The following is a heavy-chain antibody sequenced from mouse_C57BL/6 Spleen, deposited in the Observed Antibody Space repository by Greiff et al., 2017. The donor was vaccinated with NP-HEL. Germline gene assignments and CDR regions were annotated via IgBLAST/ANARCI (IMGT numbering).Heavy chain of an antibody. CDR1: GYAFSSYW. CDR2: IYPGDGDT. V-gene: IGHV1-80*01. Sequence: QVQLQQSGAELVKPGASVKISCKASGYAFSSYWMNWVKQRPGKGLEWIGQIYPGDGDTNYNGKFKGKATLTADKSSSTAYMQLSSLTSEDSAVYFCARRGLLLRVLYFDVWGTGTTVTVSS. D-gene: IGHD1-1*01. CDR3: ARRGLLLRVLYFDV. J-gene: IGHJ1*03.